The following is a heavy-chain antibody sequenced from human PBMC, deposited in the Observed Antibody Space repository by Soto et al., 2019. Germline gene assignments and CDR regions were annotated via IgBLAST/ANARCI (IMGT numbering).Heavy chain of an antibody. D-gene: IGHD6-19*01. CDR2: MYHIGTT. J-gene: IGHJ4*02. V-gene: IGHV4-28*01. CDR1: NHSIRSDNW. CDR3: ARTKYNSGWLED. Sequence: QVQLQESGPRLVRPSDTLSLTCNVYNHSIRSDNWWGWIRQPPGKGLEWVGYMYHIGTTYYNPSLKSRISLSVDTTKNQFSLKLKSVTAVDTAISYCARTKYNSGWLEDWGQGTLVTVSS.